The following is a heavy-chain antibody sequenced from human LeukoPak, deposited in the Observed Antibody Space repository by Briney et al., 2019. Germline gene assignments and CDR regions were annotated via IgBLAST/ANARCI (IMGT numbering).Heavy chain of an antibody. CDR1: GFTFSGYA. D-gene: IGHD5-24*01. Sequence: PGGSLTLSCAASGFTFSGYAVHWVRQAPGKGLEWVAAFSYGGSKQYYADSVKGRFTISRDNSKDTLYLQMNGLRPEDTALYYCAKDRNAWPTNFDSWGQGTLVTVSA. CDR2: FSYGGSKQ. CDR3: AKDRNAWPTNFDS. V-gene: IGHV3-30*04. J-gene: IGHJ4*02.